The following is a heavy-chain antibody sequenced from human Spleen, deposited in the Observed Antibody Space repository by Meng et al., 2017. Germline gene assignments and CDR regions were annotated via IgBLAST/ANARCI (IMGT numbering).Heavy chain of an antibody. V-gene: IGHV1-3*01. Sequence: QGQLVQSGAEVKEPGASVKVSCKASGYSFTSYAMHWVRLAPGQSLQWMGLITPGSGNTTYSQKFHGRLTITTDTYASTAYMELSTLRSEDTAVYYCARDFTSSSSGDPWGQGTLVTVSS. CDR3: ARDFTSSSSGDP. J-gene: IGHJ5*02. D-gene: IGHD2-15*01. CDR1: GYSFTSYA. CDR2: ITPGSGNT.